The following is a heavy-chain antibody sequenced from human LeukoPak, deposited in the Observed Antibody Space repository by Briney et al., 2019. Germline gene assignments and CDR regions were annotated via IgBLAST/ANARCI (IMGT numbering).Heavy chain of an antibody. CDR1: GFTFSSYS. Sequence: GGSLRLSCAASGFTFSSYSMNWVRQAPGKGLEWVSSISSSSSYIYYADSVKGRFTISRDNAQNSLYLQMNSLRAEDTAVYYCARGILPIVVVPAATFEPWGQGTLVTVSS. CDR3: ARGILPIVVVPAATFEP. D-gene: IGHD2-2*01. V-gene: IGHV3-21*01. J-gene: IGHJ5*02. CDR2: ISSSSSYI.